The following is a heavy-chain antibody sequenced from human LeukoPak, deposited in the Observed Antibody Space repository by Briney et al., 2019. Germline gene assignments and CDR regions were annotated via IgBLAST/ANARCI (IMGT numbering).Heavy chain of an antibody. D-gene: IGHD3-22*01. Sequence: SETLSLTCTVSDDSMSSYYWNWIRQPPGKGLEWIGEINHSGSTNYNPSLKSRVTISVDTSKNQFSLKLSSVTAADTAVYYCARGSIHYYDSSGYYYYWGQGTLVTVPS. CDR3: ARGSIHYYDSSGYYYY. CDR2: INHSGST. J-gene: IGHJ4*02. V-gene: IGHV4-34*01. CDR1: DDSMSSYY.